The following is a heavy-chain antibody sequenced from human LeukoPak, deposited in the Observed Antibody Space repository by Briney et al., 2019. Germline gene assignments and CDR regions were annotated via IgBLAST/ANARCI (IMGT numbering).Heavy chain of an antibody. D-gene: IGHD5-18*01. Sequence: PSGTLSLTCTVSGGSISSYYWSWIRQPPGKGLEWIGYIYSSGSTNYYPSLKSRVTISVDTSKNQFSLKLSSVTAADTAVYYCARDYSYGSYYYYGMDVWGQGTTVTVSS. V-gene: IGHV4-59*01. CDR2: IYSSGST. CDR1: GGSISSYY. CDR3: ARDYSYGSYYYYGMDV. J-gene: IGHJ6*02.